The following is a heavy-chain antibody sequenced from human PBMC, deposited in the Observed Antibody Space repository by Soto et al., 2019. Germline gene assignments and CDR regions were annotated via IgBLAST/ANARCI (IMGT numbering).Heavy chain of an antibody. CDR2: IYYSGST. Sequence: SETLSLTCTVSGGSISSSSYYWGWIRQPPGKGLEWIGSIYYSGSTYYNPSLKSRVTISVDTSKNQFSLKLSSVTAADTAVYYCASIEYSSSPTLNHYYYYYMDVWGKGTTVTVSS. CDR1: GGSISSSSYY. J-gene: IGHJ6*03. D-gene: IGHD6-6*01. V-gene: IGHV4-39*01. CDR3: ASIEYSSSPTLNHYYYYYMDV.